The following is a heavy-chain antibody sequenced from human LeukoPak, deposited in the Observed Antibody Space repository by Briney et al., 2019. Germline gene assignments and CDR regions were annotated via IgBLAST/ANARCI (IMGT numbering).Heavy chain of an antibody. V-gene: IGHV3-23*01. D-gene: IGHD3-16*01. CDR3: AKFPPDYDYVWGTASFDP. J-gene: IGHJ5*02. Sequence: GGSLRLSCAPSGFTFSSYAMSWVRQAPGKGLEWVSAISGSGGSTYYADSVKGRFTISRDNSKNTLYLQMNSLRAEDTAVYYCAKFPPDYDYVWGTASFDPWGQGTLVTVSS. CDR1: GFTFSSYA. CDR2: ISGSGGST.